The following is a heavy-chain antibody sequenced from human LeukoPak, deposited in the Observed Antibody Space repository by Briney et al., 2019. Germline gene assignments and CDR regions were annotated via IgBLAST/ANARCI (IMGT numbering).Heavy chain of an antibody. V-gene: IGHV3-23*01. CDR2: ISGSGGST. Sequence: GGSLRLSCAASGFTFSSYAMSWVRQAPGRGLEWVSAISGSGGSTYYADSVKGRFTISRDNSKNTLYLQMNSLRAEDTAVYYCAKDPYDFWSGYHFDYWGQGTLVTVSS. D-gene: IGHD3-3*01. CDR1: GFTFSSYA. CDR3: AKDPYDFWSGYHFDY. J-gene: IGHJ4*02.